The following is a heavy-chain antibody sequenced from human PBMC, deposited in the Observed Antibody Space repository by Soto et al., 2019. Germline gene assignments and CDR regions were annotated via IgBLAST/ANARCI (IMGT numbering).Heavy chain of an antibody. CDR3: ARTPSPIYCSGGSCYGPFDY. J-gene: IGHJ4*02. Sequence: QVQLQESGPGLVKPSETLSLTCTVSGGSISSYYWSWIRQPPGKGLEWIGYIYYSGSTNYNPSLKSRVTISVDTSKNQFSLKLSSVTAADTAVYYCARTPSPIYCSGGSCYGPFDYWGQGTLVTVSS. CDR1: GGSISSYY. D-gene: IGHD2-15*01. V-gene: IGHV4-59*08. CDR2: IYYSGST.